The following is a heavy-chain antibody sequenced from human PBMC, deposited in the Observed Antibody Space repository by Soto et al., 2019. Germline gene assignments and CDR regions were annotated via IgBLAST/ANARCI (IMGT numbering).Heavy chain of an antibody. CDR2: IYYSGST. V-gene: IGHV4-59*01. CDR3: ARDVAYCGGDCYSDGFDP. D-gene: IGHD2-21*02. CDR1: GGSISSYY. Sequence: SETLSLTCTVSGGSISSYYWSWIRQPPGKGLEWIGYIYYSGSTNYNPSLKSRVTISVDTSKNQFSLKLSSVTAADTAVYYCARDVAYCGGDCYSDGFDPWGQGTLVTVSS. J-gene: IGHJ5*02.